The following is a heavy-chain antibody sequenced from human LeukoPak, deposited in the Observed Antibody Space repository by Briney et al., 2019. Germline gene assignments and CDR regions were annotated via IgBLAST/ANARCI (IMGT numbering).Heavy chain of an antibody. D-gene: IGHD3-3*01. CDR3: AKNGQSGFSFDP. CDR2: IYTSGST. J-gene: IGHJ5*02. V-gene: IGHV4-61*02. Sequence: SQTLSLTCTVSGGSISSGSYYWSWIRQPAGKGLEWIGRIYTSGSTNYNPSLKSRVTISVDTSKNQFSLKLSSVTAADTAVYYCAKNGQSGFSFDPWGQGTLVTVSS. CDR1: GGSISSGSYY.